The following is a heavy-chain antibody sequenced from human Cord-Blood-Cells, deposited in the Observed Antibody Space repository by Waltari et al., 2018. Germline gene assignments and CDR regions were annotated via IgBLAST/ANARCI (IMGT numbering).Heavy chain of an antibody. D-gene: IGHD3-22*01. CDR1: GGSISSSSYY. J-gene: IGHJ4*02. Sequence: QLQLQESGPGLVKPSETLSLTCTVSGGSISSSSYYWGWIRQPPGKGLEWIGSIYYSGSTEYNPSLKSRVTISLDTSKNQFSLKLSSVTAADTAVYYCARSLPYYYDSSGYPDYWGQGTLVTVSS. V-gene: IGHV4-39*01. CDR2: IYYSGST. CDR3: ARSLPYYYDSSGYPDY.